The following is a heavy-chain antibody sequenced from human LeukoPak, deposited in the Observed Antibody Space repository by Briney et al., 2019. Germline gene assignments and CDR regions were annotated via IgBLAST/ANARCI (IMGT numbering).Heavy chain of an antibody. J-gene: IGHJ4*02. CDR1: GFTSSSYA. D-gene: IGHD6-13*01. V-gene: IGHV3-30-3*02. CDR3: AKSSSNWYLEPCDY. Sequence: PGGSLRLSCAASGFTSSSYAMHWVRQAPGKGLEWVAVISYDGSNKYYADSVKGRFTISRDNSKNTLYLQMNSLRAEDTALYYCAKSSSNWYLEPCDYWGQGTLVTVSS. CDR2: ISYDGSNK.